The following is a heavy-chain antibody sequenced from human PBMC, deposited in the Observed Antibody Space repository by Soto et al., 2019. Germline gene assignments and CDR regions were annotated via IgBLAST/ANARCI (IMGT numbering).Heavy chain of an antibody. D-gene: IGHD5-12*01. J-gene: IGHJ4*02. CDR1: GGSFSGYY. Sequence: QVQLQQWGAGLLKPSETLSLTCAVYGGSFSGYYWSWIRQPPGKGLEWIGEINHSGSTNYNPSLKSRVTISVDTSKNQFSLKLSSVTAADTAVYYCARRVATSKNFDYWGQGTLVTVSS. V-gene: IGHV4-34*01. CDR2: INHSGST. CDR3: ARRVATSKNFDY.